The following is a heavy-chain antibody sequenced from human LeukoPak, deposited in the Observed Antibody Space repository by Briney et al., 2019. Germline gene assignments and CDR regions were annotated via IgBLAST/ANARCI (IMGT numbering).Heavy chain of an antibody. CDR1: GFTFSRYW. J-gene: IGHJ3*02. V-gene: IGHV3-7*03. Sequence: PGGSLRLSCAASGFTFSRYWMTWVRQAPGKGLEWVANIKEDGSEKNYVDSVEGRFTISRDNAKNSLYLQINSLRADDTAVYYCARYYYNDNGYSEDAFDIWGQGTMVTVSS. CDR2: IKEDGSEK. D-gene: IGHD3-22*01. CDR3: ARYYYNDNGYSEDAFDI.